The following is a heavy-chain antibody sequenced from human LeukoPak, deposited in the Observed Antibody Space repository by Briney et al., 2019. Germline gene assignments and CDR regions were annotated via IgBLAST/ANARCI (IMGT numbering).Heavy chain of an antibody. CDR2: ISYDGSNK. CDR3: AREQDIVVVPAGIDP. Sequence: GRSLRLSCAASGFTFSSYAMHWVRQAPGKGLEWVAVISYDGSNKYYADSVKGRFTISRDNSKNTLYLQMNSLRAEDTAVYYCAREQDIVVVPAGIDPWGQGTLVTVSS. CDR1: GFTFSSYA. V-gene: IGHV3-30*04. J-gene: IGHJ5*02. D-gene: IGHD2-2*01.